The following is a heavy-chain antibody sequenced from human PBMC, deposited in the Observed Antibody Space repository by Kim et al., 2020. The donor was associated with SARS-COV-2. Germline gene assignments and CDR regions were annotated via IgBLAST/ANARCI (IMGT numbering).Heavy chain of an antibody. CDR3: ARRGREDSSSWFYYYYYYMDV. CDR1: GYSFTSYW. D-gene: IGHD6-13*01. CDR2: IYPGDSDT. J-gene: IGHJ6*03. V-gene: IGHV5-51*01. Sequence: GESLKISCKGSGYSFTSYWIGWVRQMPGKGLEWMGIIYPGDSDTRYSPSFQGQVTISADKSISTAYLQWSSLKASDTAMYYCARRGREDSSSWFYYYYYYMDVWGQGTTVTVSS.